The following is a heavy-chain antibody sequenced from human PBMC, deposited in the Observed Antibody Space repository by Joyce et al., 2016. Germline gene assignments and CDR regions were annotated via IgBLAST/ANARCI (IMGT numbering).Heavy chain of an antibody. CDR1: GFTLSNAW. J-gene: IGHJ4*02. V-gene: IGHV3-15*01. CDR2: IKSKTDGGTT. D-gene: IGHD3-10*01. CDR3: ITDGKLLPCYY. Sequence: EVRLVESGGGLVKPGGSLKVSCAASGFTLSNAWMSWVRQAPGKGLEWVGRIKSKTDGGTTDYAAPVKGRFTISRDESKNTLYLQMNSLKAEDTAMYYCITDGKLLPCYYWGQGTLVTVSS.